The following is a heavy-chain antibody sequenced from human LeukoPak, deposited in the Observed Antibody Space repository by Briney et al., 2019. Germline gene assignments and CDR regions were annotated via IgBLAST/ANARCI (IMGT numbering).Heavy chain of an antibody. J-gene: IGHJ4*02. CDR3: VRDVWGDRDGFFAY. V-gene: IGHV3-74*01. D-gene: IGHD5-24*01. CDR2: INSDGSST. Sequence: PGGSLRLSCAASGFTFSSYWMHWVRQAPGKGLVWVSRINSDGSSTSYADSVKGRFTVSRDNAKNTLYVQMNSLRDEDTAVYYCVRDVWGDRDGFFAYWGQGTLVTVSS. CDR1: GFTFSSYW.